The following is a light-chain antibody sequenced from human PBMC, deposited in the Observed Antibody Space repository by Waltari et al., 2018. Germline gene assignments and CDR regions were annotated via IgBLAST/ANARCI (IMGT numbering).Light chain of an antibody. V-gene: IGKV4-1*01. CDR2: WAS. Sequence: VIPQPPDSLSVSLGERPTINCKSTQSLLYTSNNKNYLAWYQQKPGQPPKILIYWASIRESGVPDRFSGSGSGTDFTLTISGLQAEDVASYFCLQYLHTPRTFGQGTKVEIK. CDR1: QSLLYTSNNKNY. CDR3: LQYLHTPRT. J-gene: IGKJ1*01.